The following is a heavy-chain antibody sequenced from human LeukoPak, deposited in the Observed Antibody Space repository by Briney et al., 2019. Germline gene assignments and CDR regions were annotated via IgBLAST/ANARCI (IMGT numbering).Heavy chain of an antibody. Sequence: GDSVKVSCKASGGTFSSYAISWVRQAPGQGLEWMGGIIPIFGTANYAQKFQGRVTITTDESTSTAYMELSSLRSEDTAVYYCARGRAQWLPPGYMDVWGKGTTVSVSS. D-gene: IGHD5-12*01. CDR1: GGTFSSYA. V-gene: IGHV1-69*05. J-gene: IGHJ6*03. CDR3: ARGRAQWLPPGYMDV. CDR2: IIPIFGTA.